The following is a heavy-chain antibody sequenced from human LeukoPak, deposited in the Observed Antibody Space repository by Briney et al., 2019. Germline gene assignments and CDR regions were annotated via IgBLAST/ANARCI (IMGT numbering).Heavy chain of an antibody. CDR1: GFTFSNAW. CDR2: ISGNNGNT. D-gene: IGHD2-21*01. Sequence: PGGSLRLSCAASGFTFSNAWMSWVRQAPGKGLEWVSSISGNNGNTYYAGSVKGRFTISRDNSMNTLYLQMHSLRAEDTALYYCAKGAGLWPYLPSDSWGQGTLVTVSS. J-gene: IGHJ4*02. V-gene: IGHV3-23*01. CDR3: AKGAGLWPYLPSDS.